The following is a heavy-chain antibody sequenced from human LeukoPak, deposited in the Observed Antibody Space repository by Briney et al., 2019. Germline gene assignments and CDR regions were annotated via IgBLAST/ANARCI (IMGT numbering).Heavy chain of an antibody. V-gene: IGHV1-18*01. CDR2: VSAYNGNT. CDR3: ARVGGSGSYYNDRHYYYYGMDV. J-gene: IGHJ6*02. CDR1: GYTFTSYG. D-gene: IGHD3-10*01. Sequence: EASVKVSCKASGYTFTSYGISWVRQAPGQGLEWMGWVSAYNGNTNYAQKLQGRVTMTTDTSTSTAYMELRSLRSDDTAVYYCARVGGSGSYYNDRHYYYYGMDVWGQGTTVTVSS.